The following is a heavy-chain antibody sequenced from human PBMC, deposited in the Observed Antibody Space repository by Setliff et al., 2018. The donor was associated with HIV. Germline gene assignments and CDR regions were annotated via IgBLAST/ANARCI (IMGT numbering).Heavy chain of an antibody. J-gene: IGHJ4*02. CDR3: AKDPRAAVATICDY. CDR1: GFTFSRYG. D-gene: IGHD5-12*01. V-gene: IGHV3-23*01. Sequence: GSLRLSCAASGFTFSRYGMHWIRQPPGKGLEWVSAISGSGGSTYYADSVKGRFTISRDNSKNTLYLQMNSLRAEDTAVYYCAKDPRAAVATICDYWGQGTLVTVSS. CDR2: ISGSGGST.